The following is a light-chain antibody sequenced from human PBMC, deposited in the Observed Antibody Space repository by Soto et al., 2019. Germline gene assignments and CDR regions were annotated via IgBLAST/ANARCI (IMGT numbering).Light chain of an antibody. J-gene: IGKJ1*01. CDR1: QTVTSNY. Sequence: EIVLTQSPGTLSLSPGERATLSCRASQTVTSNYLAWYQRKPGQAPRLLIYGASNRATDIPDRFSGSGSGTDFPLTISGLEPEDFAVYFWQQYAGPPVTFRQGTKQEIK. CDR3: QQYAGPPVT. CDR2: GAS. V-gene: IGKV3-20*01.